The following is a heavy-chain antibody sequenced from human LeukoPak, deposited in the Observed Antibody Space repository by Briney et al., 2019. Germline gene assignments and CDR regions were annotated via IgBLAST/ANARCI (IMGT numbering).Heavy chain of an antibody. J-gene: IGHJ5*02. CDR3: AKDHVGTTPRFNWFDP. D-gene: IGHD1-26*01. CDR1: GGSISSSSYS. V-gene: IGHV3-23*01. Sequence: PSETLSLTCTVSGGSISSSSYSWAWVRQAPGKGLEWVSAISGSGGSTYYADSVKGRFTISRDNSKNTLYLQMNSLRAEDTAVYYCAKDHVGTTPRFNWFDPWGQGTLVTVSS. CDR2: ISGSGGST.